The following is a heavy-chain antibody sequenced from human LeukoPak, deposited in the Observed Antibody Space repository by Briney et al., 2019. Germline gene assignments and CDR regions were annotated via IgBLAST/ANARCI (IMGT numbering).Heavy chain of an antibody. J-gene: IGHJ4*02. Sequence: NASETLSLTCTVSGGSISSSSFYWGWIRQPPGKGLEWIGSIYYSGNTYYNPSLKSRVTISVDTSKNQFSLKLSSVTAADTAVYYCAKHAGAFYYFGYWGQGTLVTVSS. CDR2: IYYSGNT. CDR1: GGSISSSSFY. V-gene: IGHV4-39*01. D-gene: IGHD1-26*01. CDR3: AKHAGAFYYFGY.